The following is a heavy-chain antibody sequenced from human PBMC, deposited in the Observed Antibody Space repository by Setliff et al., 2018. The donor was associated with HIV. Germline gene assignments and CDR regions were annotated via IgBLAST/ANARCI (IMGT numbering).Heavy chain of an antibody. D-gene: IGHD3-10*01. V-gene: IGHV4-39*01. CDR3: ASLDGSESPYIYYYYMDV. J-gene: IGHJ6*03. Sequence: PSETLSLTCTVPGGSISTSRYYWGWIRQPPGKGLEWIGSINYRGNTYYNPSLKSRAAISVDTSKNQISLKLSSVTAADTAVYYCASLDGSESPYIYYYYMDVWGEGTAVTVSS. CDR2: INYRGNT. CDR1: GGSISTSRYY.